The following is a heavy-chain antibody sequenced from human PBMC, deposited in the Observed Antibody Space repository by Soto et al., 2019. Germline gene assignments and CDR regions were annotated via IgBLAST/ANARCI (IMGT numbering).Heavy chain of an antibody. CDR3: ARRRIDYGYYYYGMDV. J-gene: IGHJ6*02. Sequence: GESLKISCKGSGYSLTSYWISWVRQMPGKGLEWMGRIDPSDSYTNYSPSFQGHVTISADKSISTAYLQWSSLKASDTAMYYCARRRIDYGYYYYGMDVWGQGTTVTVSS. CDR1: GYSLTSYW. CDR2: IDPSDSYT. D-gene: IGHD4-17*01. V-gene: IGHV5-10-1*01.